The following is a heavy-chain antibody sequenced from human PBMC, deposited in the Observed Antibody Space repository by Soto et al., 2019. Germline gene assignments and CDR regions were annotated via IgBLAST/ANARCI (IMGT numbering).Heavy chain of an antibody. D-gene: IGHD6-19*01. CDR1: GGSISIRNYF. CDR3: ARRYGWLYFDY. V-gene: IGHV4-39*01. CDR2: IFYSGST. J-gene: IGHJ4*02. Sequence: SETLALTCTVSGGSISIRNYFGAWIRQPPGKGLEWIGTIFYSGSTYYNPSLKSRVTISVDTSKNQFSLKLTSVTAADTALYYCARRYGWLYFDYWGQGSLVTVSS.